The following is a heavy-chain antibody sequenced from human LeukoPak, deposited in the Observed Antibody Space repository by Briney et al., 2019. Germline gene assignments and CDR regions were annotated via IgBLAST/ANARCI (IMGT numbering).Heavy chain of an antibody. CDR2: ISSSSSTI. V-gene: IGHV3-48*01. CDR1: GFTFSSYS. D-gene: IGHD6-6*01. Sequence: GGSLRLSCTASGFTFSSYSMNWVRQAPGKGLEWVSYISSSSSTIYYADSVKGRFTISRDNAKNSLYLQMNSLGAEDTAVYYCASGLYGSSGGWGQGTLVTVSS. CDR3: ASGLYGSSGG. J-gene: IGHJ4*02.